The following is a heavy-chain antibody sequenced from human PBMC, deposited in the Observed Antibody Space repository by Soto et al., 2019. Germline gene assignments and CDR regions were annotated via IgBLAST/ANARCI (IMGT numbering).Heavy chain of an antibody. V-gene: IGHV1-69*01. J-gene: IGHJ5*02. Sequence: QVQLVQSGAEVKKPGSSVKVSCKASGGTFSSYAISWVRQAPGQGLAWMGGIIPIFGTANYAQKFQGRITITADESMSTSYMELSSLRSEDTAVYYCLILRDDRDWFDLRGQGTLVTVSS. D-gene: IGHD3-16*01. CDR2: IIPIFGTA. CDR1: GGTFSSYA. CDR3: LILRDDRDWFDL.